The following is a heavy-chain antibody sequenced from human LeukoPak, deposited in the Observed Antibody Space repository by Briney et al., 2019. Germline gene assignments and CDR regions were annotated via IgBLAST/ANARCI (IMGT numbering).Heavy chain of an antibody. CDR2: ISPYNGNT. D-gene: IGHD3-22*01. V-gene: IGHV1-18*01. CDR3: ARAWKATTYYYDSSGHPDF. J-gene: IGHJ4*02. Sequence: ASVKVSCKASGYTFTTYGISWVRQAPGRGLEWMGWISPYNGNTNYAQNLQGRVTMTTDTSTSTAYMELRSLRSDDTAVYYCARAWKATTYYYDSSGHPDFWGQGTLITVSS. CDR1: GYTFTTYG.